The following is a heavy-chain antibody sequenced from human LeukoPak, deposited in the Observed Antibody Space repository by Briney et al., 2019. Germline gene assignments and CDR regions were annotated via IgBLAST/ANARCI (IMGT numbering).Heavy chain of an antibody. CDR1: GLTFRNYW. CDR3: TGGFGHNWSPFEN. D-gene: IGHD1-1*01. J-gene: IGHJ4*02. Sequence: GGSLRLSCAVPGLTFRNYWVHWVRQAPGKGLVWVSRINGDGSDISYADSVKGRFTISRDNAKNTLSLQMNSLTADDTALYYCTGGFGHNWSPFENWGQGTLVTVSS. CDR2: INGDGSDI. V-gene: IGHV3-74*01.